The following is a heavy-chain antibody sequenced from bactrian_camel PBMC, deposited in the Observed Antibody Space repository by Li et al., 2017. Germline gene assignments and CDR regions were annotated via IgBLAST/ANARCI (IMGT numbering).Heavy chain of an antibody. CDR1: GYPYSSTC. Sequence: QLVESGGGSVQAGGSLRLSCEIGGYPYSSTCMSWFRQPPGKAREGVAAIYAAGGRTYYADSVKGRFAISQDNAKNTVYLQMNSLKPEDTAMYYCASNRWRGTPLNPNGYVQWGPGTQVTVS. V-gene: IGHV3S25*01. J-gene: IGHJ4*01. CDR2: IYAAGGRT. CDR3: ASNRWRGTPLNPNGYVQ.